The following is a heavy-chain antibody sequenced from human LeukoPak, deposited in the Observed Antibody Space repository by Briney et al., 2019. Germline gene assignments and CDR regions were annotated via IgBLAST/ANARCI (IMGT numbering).Heavy chain of an antibody. V-gene: IGHV2-70*04. CDR3: ARNIVATTTFLFDY. CDR2: IDWDDDK. Sequence: SGPTLVNPTQTLTLTCTFSGFSLSTRGMRVSWIRQPPGKALEWLSRIDWDDDKFYSTSLKTRLTISKDPSKNQVVLTMTNMDPVDTATYYCARNIVATTTFLFDYWGQGTLVAVSS. CDR1: GFSLSTRGMR. J-gene: IGHJ4*02. D-gene: IGHD5-12*01.